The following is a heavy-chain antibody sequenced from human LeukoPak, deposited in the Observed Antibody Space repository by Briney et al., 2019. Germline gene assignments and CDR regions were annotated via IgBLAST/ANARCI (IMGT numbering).Heavy chain of an antibody. Sequence: NSSETLSLTRTVCGGSISISSYYWAWIRQPPGKGLQWIANVYYTGSTNYNLSLKRRVTISVDASKNQFSLKVTSVTAADTAVYYCARLGSGSSIRGFDPWGQGTLVTVSS. D-gene: IGHD3-10*01. V-gene: IGHV4-39*01. CDR3: ARLGSGSSIRGFDP. J-gene: IGHJ5*02. CDR2: VYYTGST. CDR1: GGSISISSYY.